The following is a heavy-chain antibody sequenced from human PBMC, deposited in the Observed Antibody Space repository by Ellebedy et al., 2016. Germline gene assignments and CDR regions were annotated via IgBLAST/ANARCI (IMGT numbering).Heavy chain of an antibody. Sequence: GGSLRLSCAASGFTFSTYAMTWVRQAPGKGLEWVSTISGGDGTTYFADSVKGRFTLSRDNSKNTVFLQMNSLRAEDTAVYYCAKPYAGHYLDSWGQGTPVTVSS. J-gene: IGHJ4*02. CDR2: ISGGDGTT. D-gene: IGHD2-2*01. CDR3: AKPYAGHYLDS. V-gene: IGHV3-23*01. CDR1: GFTFSTYA.